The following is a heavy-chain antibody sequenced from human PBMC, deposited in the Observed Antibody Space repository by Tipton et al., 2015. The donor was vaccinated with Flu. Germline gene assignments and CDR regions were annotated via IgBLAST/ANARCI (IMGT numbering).Heavy chain of an antibody. D-gene: IGHD3-22*01. V-gene: IGHV4-34*01. J-gene: IGHJ3*02. Sequence: LRLSCAVYGGSFSGYYWSWIRQPPGKGLEWIGEINHSGSTNYNPSLKSRVTISVDTSKNQFSLKLSSVTAADTAVYYCARGVRKYYYDSSLTAFDIWGQGTMVPVSS. CDR2: INHSGST. CDR3: ARGVRKYYYDSSLTAFDI. CDR1: GGSFSGYY.